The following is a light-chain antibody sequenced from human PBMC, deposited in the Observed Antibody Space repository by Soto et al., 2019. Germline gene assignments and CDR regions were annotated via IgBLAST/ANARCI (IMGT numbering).Light chain of an antibody. CDR3: QQYNSYPWT. CDR2: KAS. CDR1: QSIGSW. V-gene: IGKV1-5*03. J-gene: IGKJ1*01. Sequence: DIQMTQSPSTLSASVGDRVTITCRASQSIGSWLAWYQQKPGKAPKPLIYKASSLESGVPSRFSGSGSGTEFTLTISSLQPDDFATYYCQQYNSYPWTFGQGTKVDIK.